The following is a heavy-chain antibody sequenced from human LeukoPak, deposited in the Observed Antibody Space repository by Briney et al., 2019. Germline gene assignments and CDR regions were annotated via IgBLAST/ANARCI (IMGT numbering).Heavy chain of an antibody. Sequence: GGSLRLSCAASGFTFSSYSMNWVRQAPGKGLEWVSYISSSRSYIYYADSVKGRFTISRDNGKNSLDLQMNSLRVEDMAVYYCARENVEDIVVVPAYYMDVWGKGTTVTASS. J-gene: IGHJ6*03. CDR3: ARENVEDIVVVPAYYMDV. V-gene: IGHV3-21*01. D-gene: IGHD2-2*01. CDR1: GFTFSSYS. CDR2: ISSSRSYI.